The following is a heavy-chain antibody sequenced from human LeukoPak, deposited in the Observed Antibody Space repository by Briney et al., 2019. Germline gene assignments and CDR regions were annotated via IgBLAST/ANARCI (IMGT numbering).Heavy chain of an antibody. CDR1: GYTFTSYG. CDR3: ARDGGFGEWDAFDI. Sequence: GASVKVSCKASGYTFTSYGISWVRQAPGQGLEWMGWISAYNGNTNYAQKFQGRVTMTRDTSTSTVYMELSSLRSEDTAVYYCARDGGFGEWDAFDIWGQGTMVTVSS. CDR2: ISAYNGNT. J-gene: IGHJ3*02. V-gene: IGHV1-18*01. D-gene: IGHD3-10*01.